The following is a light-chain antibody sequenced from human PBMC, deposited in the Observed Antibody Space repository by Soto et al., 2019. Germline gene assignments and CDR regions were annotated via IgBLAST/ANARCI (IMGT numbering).Light chain of an antibody. CDR1: SSNIGSIS. V-gene: IGLV1-44*01. Sequence: QSVLTQPPSASGTPGQRVTISCSGSSSNIGSISVDWYQHLPGTAPKLLIYSDYQRPSGVPDRFSGSKSDTSASLAISGLQSEDDADYYCAAWDDSLNGLYVFGTGTKLTVL. CDR2: SDY. CDR3: AAWDDSLNGLYV. J-gene: IGLJ1*01.